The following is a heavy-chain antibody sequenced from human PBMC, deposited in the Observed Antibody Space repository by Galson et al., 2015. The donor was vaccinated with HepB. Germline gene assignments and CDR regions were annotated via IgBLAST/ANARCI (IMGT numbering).Heavy chain of an antibody. CDR3: ARHPGTRFLEWGHAFDM. V-gene: IGHV5-10-1*01. CDR2: IDPSDSHI. J-gene: IGHJ3*02. CDR1: GSSFSSYW. D-gene: IGHD3-3*01. Sequence: QSGAEVTKPGESLRISCRGSGSSFSSYWISWVRQMPGKGLEWMGRIDPSDSHINYSPSFQGHVTISADRSIGTAYLQWSSLMASDTAIYYCARHPGTRFLEWGHAFDMWGQGTMVIVSS.